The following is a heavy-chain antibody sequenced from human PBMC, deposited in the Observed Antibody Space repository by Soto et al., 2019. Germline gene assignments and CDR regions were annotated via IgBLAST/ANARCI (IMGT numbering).Heavy chain of an antibody. CDR3: ARERYCSSTSCYIYYYYYGMDV. V-gene: IGHV1-18*04. Sequence: ASVKVSCKASGYTFTSYGISWVRQAPGQGLEWMGWISAYNGNTNYAQKLQGRVTMTTDTSTSTAHMELRSLRSDDTAVYYCARERYCSSTSCYIYYYYYGMDVWGQGTTVTVSS. CDR2: ISAYNGNT. CDR1: GYTFTSYG. J-gene: IGHJ6*02. D-gene: IGHD2-2*01.